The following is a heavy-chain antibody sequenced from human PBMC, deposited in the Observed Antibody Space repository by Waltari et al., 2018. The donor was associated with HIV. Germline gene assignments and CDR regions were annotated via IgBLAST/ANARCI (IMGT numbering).Heavy chain of an antibody. J-gene: IGHJ3*02. CDR1: GFTFSNAW. Sequence: EVQLVESGGGLVKPGGSLRLSCAASGFTFSNAWMSWVRQAPGKGLEWVGRIKNKTDGGTTYYAAPVKGRFTISRDDSKNTLYLQMNSLKTEDTAVYYCTKNGLAQGAFDIWGQGTMVTVSS. D-gene: IGHD3-9*01. V-gene: IGHV3-15*01. CDR3: TKNGLAQGAFDI. CDR2: IKNKTDGGTT.